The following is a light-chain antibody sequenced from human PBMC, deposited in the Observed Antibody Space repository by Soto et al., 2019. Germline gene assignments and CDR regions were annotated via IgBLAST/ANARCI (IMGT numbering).Light chain of an antibody. CDR3: SSYGGANNFYD. CDR2: EVT. Sequence: QSVLTQPPSASGSPGQSVTISCTGTSSDIGAYNYVSWYQQHPGKVPKLIIHEVTRRPSGVPDRFSASKSGNTASLTVSGLQADDEADYYCSSYGGANNFYDVGTGTKVTVL. CDR1: SSDIGAYNY. V-gene: IGLV2-8*01. J-gene: IGLJ1*01.